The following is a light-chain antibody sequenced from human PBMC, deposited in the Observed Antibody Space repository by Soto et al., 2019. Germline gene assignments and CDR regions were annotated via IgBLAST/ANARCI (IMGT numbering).Light chain of an antibody. Sequence: EIVLTQSPGTLSLSPGERATLSCRASQSVSSSYLAWYQQKPGQAPMLLISGASSRDTGIPDRFSGSGSGTDFTLSISRLEPEDVAVYYCQQYGSSPRTFGPGTKVDIK. V-gene: IGKV3-20*01. J-gene: IGKJ3*01. CDR2: GAS. CDR1: QSVSSSY. CDR3: QQYGSSPRT.